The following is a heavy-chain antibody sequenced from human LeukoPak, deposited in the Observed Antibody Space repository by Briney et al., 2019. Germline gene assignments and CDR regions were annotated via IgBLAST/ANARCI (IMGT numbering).Heavy chain of an antibody. J-gene: IGHJ4*02. CDR1: GGSISSYY. CDR2: IYYSGST. D-gene: IGHD3-3*01. CDR3: ARGDGYYRYFDY. Sequence: SETLSLTCTVSGGSISSYYWSWIRQPPGKGLEWIGYIYYSGSTNYNPSLKSRVTISVDTSKNQFSLKLSSVTAADTAVYYCARGDGYYRYFDYWGQETLVTVSS. V-gene: IGHV4-59*01.